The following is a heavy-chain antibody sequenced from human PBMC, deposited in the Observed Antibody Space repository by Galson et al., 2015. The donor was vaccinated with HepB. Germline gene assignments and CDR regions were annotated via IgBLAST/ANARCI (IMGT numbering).Heavy chain of an antibody. CDR3: ATERSTSGSYYFDN. CDR1: GFTVRTNS. J-gene: IGHJ4*02. CDR2: SYSGGST. D-gene: IGHD1-26*01. Sequence: SLRLSCAASGFTVRTNSMSWVRQAPGKGLEWVSVSYSGGSTYYADSVKGRFTISRVDSKNTLYLHMNSLRPEDTAVYYCATERSTSGSYYFDNWGQGTQVTVSS. V-gene: IGHV3-66*02.